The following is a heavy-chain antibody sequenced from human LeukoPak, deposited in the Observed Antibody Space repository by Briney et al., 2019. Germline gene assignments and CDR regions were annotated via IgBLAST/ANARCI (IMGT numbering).Heavy chain of an antibody. CDR2: IYYSGST. J-gene: IGHJ4*02. CDR1: GGSISSGDYY. D-gene: IGHD6-6*01. V-gene: IGHV4-30-4*02. CDR3: ATHSSSSNLFES. Sequence: SETLSLTCTVSGGSISSGDYYWSWIRQPPGKGLEWIGYIYYSGSTYYNPSLKSRVTISVDTSNNHFSLKLSSVTAADTAVYYCATHSSSSNLFESWGQGTLVTVSS.